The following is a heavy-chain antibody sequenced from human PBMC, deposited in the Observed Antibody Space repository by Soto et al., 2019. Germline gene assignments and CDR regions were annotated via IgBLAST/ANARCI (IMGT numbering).Heavy chain of an antibody. J-gene: IGHJ4*02. V-gene: IGHV4-30-2*01. Sequence: QLQLQESGSGLVKPSQTLSLTCAVSGGSISSGGYSWSWIRQPPGKGLEWIGYIYHRGSTYYNPTLKSRDTISVDRSKNQFSLKLSSVTAADTAVYYCARGSRIAAAGQFDYWGQGTLVTVSS. D-gene: IGHD6-13*01. CDR3: ARGSRIAAAGQFDY. CDR2: IYHRGST. CDR1: GGSISSGGYS.